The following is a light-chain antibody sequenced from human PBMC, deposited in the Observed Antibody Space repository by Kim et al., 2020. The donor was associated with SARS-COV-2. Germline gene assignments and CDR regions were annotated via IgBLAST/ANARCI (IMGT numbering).Light chain of an antibody. Sequence: NFMLTQPHSVSESPGKTVIISCTRSSGSIASDYVQWYQQRPGGAPTTVIYEDDRRPSAVPDRFSGSVDTASNSASLTISGLTTDDEADYYCQSYHNHSWVFGGGTKLTVL. V-gene: IGLV6-57*04. CDR2: EDD. CDR1: SGSIASDY. J-gene: IGLJ3*02. CDR3: QSYHNHSWV.